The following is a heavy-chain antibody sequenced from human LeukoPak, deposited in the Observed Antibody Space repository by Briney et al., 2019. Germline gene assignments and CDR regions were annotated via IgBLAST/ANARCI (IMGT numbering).Heavy chain of an antibody. D-gene: IGHD6-6*01. CDR2: IIPIFGTA. CDR3: ARDYGSSGLFDY. Sequence: SVKVSCKASGGTFSSYAINWVRQAPGQGLEWMGGIIPIFGTANYAQKFQGRVTITTDESTSTAYMELSSLRSEDTAVYYCARDYGSSGLFDYWGQGTLVTVSS. V-gene: IGHV1-69*05. J-gene: IGHJ4*02. CDR1: GGTFSSYA.